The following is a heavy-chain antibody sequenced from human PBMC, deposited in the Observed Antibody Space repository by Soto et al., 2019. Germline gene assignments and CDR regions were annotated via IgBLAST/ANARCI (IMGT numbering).Heavy chain of an antibody. Sequence: GGSLRLSCAASGFTFSNAWMSWVRQAPGKGLEWVGRIKSKTDGGTTDYAAPVKGRFTISRDDSKNTLYLQMNSLKTEDTAVYYCTTATVLLWFGELSSAPLDYWGQGTLVTVSS. CDR2: IKSKTDGGTT. CDR3: TTATVLLWFGELSSAPLDY. CDR1: GFTFSNAW. D-gene: IGHD3-10*01. J-gene: IGHJ4*02. V-gene: IGHV3-15*01.